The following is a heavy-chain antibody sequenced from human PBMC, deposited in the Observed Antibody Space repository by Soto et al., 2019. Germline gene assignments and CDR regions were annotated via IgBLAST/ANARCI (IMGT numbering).Heavy chain of an antibody. Sequence: PGGSLRLSCAASGFTFSSYAMSWVRQAPGKGLEWVSAIRGSGGSTYYADSVKGRFTISRDNSKNTLYLQMNSLRAEDTAVYYCARERPLPIWFGELLETTGYYGMDVWGQGTTVTVSS. CDR1: GFTFSSYA. CDR3: ARERPLPIWFGELLETTGYYGMDV. J-gene: IGHJ6*02. V-gene: IGHV3-23*01. D-gene: IGHD3-10*01. CDR2: IRGSGGST.